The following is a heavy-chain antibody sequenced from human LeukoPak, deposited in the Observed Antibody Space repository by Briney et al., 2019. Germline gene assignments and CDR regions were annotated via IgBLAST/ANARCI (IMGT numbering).Heavy chain of an antibody. V-gene: IGHV3-11*04. CDR1: GFTFSDYY. D-gene: IGHD5-18*01. J-gene: IGHJ4*02. CDR2: ISSSGSTI. Sequence: GGSLRLSCAASGFTFSDYYMSWVRQAPGKGLEGVSYISSSGSTIYYADSVKGRLNISRDNAKNSLYLRMNSLRAEDTAVYYCARAPYSYGYDYWGQGTLVTVSS. CDR3: ARAPYSYGYDY.